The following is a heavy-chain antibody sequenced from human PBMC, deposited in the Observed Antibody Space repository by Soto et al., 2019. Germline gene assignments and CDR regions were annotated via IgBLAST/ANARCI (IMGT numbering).Heavy chain of an antibody. CDR2: IWYDGSNK. CDR1: GFTFSSYG. Sequence: GGSLRLSCAASGFTFSSYGMHWVRQAPGKGLEWVAVIWYDGSNKYYADSVKGRFTISRDNSKNTLYLQMNSLRAEDTAVYYCASPGREQRERGGDYYYYGMDVWGQGTTVTVSS. CDR3: ASPGREQRERGGDYYYYGMDV. J-gene: IGHJ6*02. D-gene: IGHD3-16*01. V-gene: IGHV3-33*01.